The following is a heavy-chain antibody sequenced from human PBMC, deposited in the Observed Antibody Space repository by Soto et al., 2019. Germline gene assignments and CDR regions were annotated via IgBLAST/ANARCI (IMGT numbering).Heavy chain of an antibody. Sequence: LRLSCAASGFIVSNNYMSWVRQAPGKGLEWVSFIYSGGGTYYADSVRGRFTVSRDKSNNTLYLQMNNLRAVDTAVYYCKSRGDWGQGTLVTVSS. D-gene: IGHD3-10*01. J-gene: IGHJ4*02. CDR3: KSRGD. CDR2: IYSGGGT. CDR1: GFIVSNNY. V-gene: IGHV3-53*01.